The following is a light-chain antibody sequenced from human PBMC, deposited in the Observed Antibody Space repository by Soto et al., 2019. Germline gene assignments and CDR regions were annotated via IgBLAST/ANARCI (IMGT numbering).Light chain of an antibody. J-gene: IGKJ2*01. CDR1: QSVSSW. CDR2: KAS. Sequence: DIKMTQSPTTLSASVGDRVTITCRASQSVSSWLAWYQQKPGKATKLLIYKASSLESGVPSRFCGSGSGTEFTLTSSGLQPDDFTTDYCRQYNSYFPLYTFGQGTKLQIK. V-gene: IGKV1-5*03. CDR3: RQYNSYFPLYT.